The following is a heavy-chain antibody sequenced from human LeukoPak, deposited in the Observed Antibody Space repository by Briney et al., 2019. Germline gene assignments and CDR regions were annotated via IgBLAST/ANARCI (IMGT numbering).Heavy chain of an antibody. J-gene: IGHJ6*03. CDR3: ARTMGDSTYYYYYYMDV. CDR1: GYTFTIYG. CDR2: ISAYNGNT. D-gene: IGHD2-21*02. Sequence: GASVTVSCKASGYTFTIYGISWVRQAPGQGLEWMGWISAYNGNTNYAQKLQGRVTMTTDTSTSTAYMELRSLRSDDTAVYYCARTMGDSTYYYYYYMDVWGKGTTVTVSS. V-gene: IGHV1-18*01.